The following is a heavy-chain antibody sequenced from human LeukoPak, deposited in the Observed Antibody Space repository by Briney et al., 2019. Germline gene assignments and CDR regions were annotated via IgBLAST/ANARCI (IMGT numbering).Heavy chain of an antibody. CDR3: AIGSRALLRYFDWGEPGNWFDP. Sequence: PGGSLRLSCAASGFTFSSYEMNWVRQAPGKGLEWVSYISSSGSTIYYADSVKGRFTISRDNAKNSLYLQMNSLGAEDTAVYYCAIGSRALLRYFDWGEPGNWFDPWGQGTLVTVSS. CDR1: GFTFSSYE. J-gene: IGHJ5*02. D-gene: IGHD3-9*01. V-gene: IGHV3-48*03. CDR2: ISSSGSTI.